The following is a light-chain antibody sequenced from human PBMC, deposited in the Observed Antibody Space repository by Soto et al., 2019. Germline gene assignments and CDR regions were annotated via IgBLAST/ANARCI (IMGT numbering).Light chain of an antibody. CDR3: SSYAGSNNLG. Sequence: QSALTQPASVSGSPGQSIAISCTGTRSDIGGYNYVSWYQQHPGKAPKLMIYEVIKRPSGVPDRFSGSKSGNTASLTVSGLQAEDEADYFCSSYAGSNNLGFGGGTKRTVL. V-gene: IGLV2-8*01. J-gene: IGLJ2*01. CDR2: EVI. CDR1: RSDIGGYNY.